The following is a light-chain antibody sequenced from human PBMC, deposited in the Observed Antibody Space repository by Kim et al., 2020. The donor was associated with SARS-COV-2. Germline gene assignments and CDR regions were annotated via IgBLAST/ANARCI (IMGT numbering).Light chain of an antibody. CDR3: QQYDSSSRWT. CDR1: QSVSGTY. J-gene: IGKJ1*01. Sequence: PGQRATLSCRASQSVSGTYLAWYQQKPGQAPRLLIYGASSRATGIPDRFSGSGSGTDFTLTINRLEPEDFAVYYCQQYDSSSRWTFGQGTKADI. CDR2: GAS. V-gene: IGKV3-20*01.